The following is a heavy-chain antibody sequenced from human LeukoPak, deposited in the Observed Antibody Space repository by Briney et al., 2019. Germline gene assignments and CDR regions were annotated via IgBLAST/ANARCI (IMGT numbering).Heavy chain of an antibody. CDR2: ISSSSSTI. Sequence: PGGSLRLSCSASGFTFSSYSMNWVRQAPGKGLEWVSYISSSSSTIYYADSVKGRFTISRDNAKNSLYLQMSSLRAEDTAVYYCATPGPYSGSYYGYWGQGTLVTVSS. CDR1: GFTFSSYS. CDR3: ATPGPYSGSYYGY. J-gene: IGHJ4*02. V-gene: IGHV3-48*01. D-gene: IGHD1-26*01.